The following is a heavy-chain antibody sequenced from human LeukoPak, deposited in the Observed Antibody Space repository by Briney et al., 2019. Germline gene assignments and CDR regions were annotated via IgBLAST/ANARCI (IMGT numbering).Heavy chain of an antibody. Sequence: SETLSLTCTVSGGSIGSGGYYWSWIRQHPGKGLEWIGYIYYSGSTYYNPSLKSRVTISVDTSKNQFSLKLSSVTAADTAVYYCARAKLRATVIGFDYWGQGTLVTVSS. J-gene: IGHJ4*02. CDR2: IYYSGST. CDR1: GGSIGSGGYY. CDR3: ARAKLRATVIGFDY. D-gene: IGHD4-17*01. V-gene: IGHV4-31*03.